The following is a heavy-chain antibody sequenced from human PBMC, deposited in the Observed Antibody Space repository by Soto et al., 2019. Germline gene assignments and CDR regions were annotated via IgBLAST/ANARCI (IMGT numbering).Heavy chain of an antibody. Sequence: RASVKVSCKASGYTFTSYGISWVRQAPGQGLEWMGWISAYNGNTNYAQKLQGRVTMTTDTSTSAAYMELRSLRSDDTAVYYCARNRYSGSYLVFDYWGQGTLVTVSS. CDR3: ARNRYSGSYLVFDY. D-gene: IGHD1-26*01. CDR1: GYTFTSYG. J-gene: IGHJ4*02. CDR2: ISAYNGNT. V-gene: IGHV1-18*04.